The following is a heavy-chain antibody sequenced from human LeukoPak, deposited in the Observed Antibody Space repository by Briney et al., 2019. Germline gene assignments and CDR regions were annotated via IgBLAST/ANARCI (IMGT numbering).Heavy chain of an antibody. V-gene: IGHV5-51*01. Sequence: GESLRISCKASGYNFNKYWIGWVRQMPGKGLEWMGIIYPDDPDTRYSPSFQGQVIISADKSINTAYLQWSSLKASDTAMYYCARHNVDVSNYYRCDYWGQGTLVTVSS. D-gene: IGHD3-22*01. CDR1: GYNFNKYW. J-gene: IGHJ4*02. CDR3: ARHNVDVSNYYRCDY. CDR2: IYPDDPDT.